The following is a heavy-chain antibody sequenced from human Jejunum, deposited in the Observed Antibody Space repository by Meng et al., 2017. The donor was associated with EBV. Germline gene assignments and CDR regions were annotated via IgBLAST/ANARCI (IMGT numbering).Heavy chain of an antibody. J-gene: IGHJ4*02. Sequence: VQLYEGGARMVRASGTLSCTCVGSGGSISDNDWWRRARRPRGEGMEWLGEYYQGGGTNYNPSLESRVTISVDKSKNQFSLKFNSVTVADTAVYYCAGNGYYALEYWGPGILVTVSS. V-gene: IGHV4-4*02. CDR2: YYQGGGT. CDR3: AGNGYYALEY. D-gene: IGHD3-22*01. CDR1: GGSISDNDW.